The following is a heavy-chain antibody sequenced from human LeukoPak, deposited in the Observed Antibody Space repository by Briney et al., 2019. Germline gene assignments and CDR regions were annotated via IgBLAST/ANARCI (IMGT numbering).Heavy chain of an antibody. J-gene: IGHJ4*02. Sequence: NSSETLSLTCTVSGGSISSYYWSWIRQPPGKGLEWIGYIYYSGSTNYNPSLKSRVTISVDTSKNQFSLKLSSVTAADTAVYYCARGDDYGDYVKLWGQGTLVTVSS. CDR1: GGSISSYY. V-gene: IGHV4-59*01. CDR3: ARGDDYGDYVKL. D-gene: IGHD4-17*01. CDR2: IYYSGST.